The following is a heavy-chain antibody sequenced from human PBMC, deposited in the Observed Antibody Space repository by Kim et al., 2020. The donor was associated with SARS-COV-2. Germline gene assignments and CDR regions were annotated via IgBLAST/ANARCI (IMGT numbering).Heavy chain of an antibody. CDR3: ARGGRYYDSSGYYTARY. J-gene: IGHJ4*02. D-gene: IGHD3-22*01. Sequence: ASVKVSCKASGYTFTSYGISWVRQAPGQGLEWMGWISAYNGNTNYAQKLQGRVTMTTDTSTSTAYMELRSLRSDDTAVYYCARGGRYYDSSGYYTARYWGQGTLVTVSS. CDR2: ISAYNGNT. CDR1: GYTFTSYG. V-gene: IGHV1-18*01.